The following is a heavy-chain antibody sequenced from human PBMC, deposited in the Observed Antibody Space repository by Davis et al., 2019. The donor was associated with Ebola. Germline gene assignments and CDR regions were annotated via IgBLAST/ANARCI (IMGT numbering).Heavy chain of an antibody. Sequence: GSLRLSCTVSGGSISSYYWSWIRQPPGKGLEWIGYIYYSGSTNYNPSLKSRVTISVDTSKNQFSLKLSSVTAADTAVYYCARWVPYDILTGYYTFDYWGQGTLVTVSS. J-gene: IGHJ4*02. D-gene: IGHD3-9*01. CDR2: IYYSGST. CDR1: GGSISSYY. CDR3: ARWVPYDILTGYYTFDY. V-gene: IGHV4-59*01.